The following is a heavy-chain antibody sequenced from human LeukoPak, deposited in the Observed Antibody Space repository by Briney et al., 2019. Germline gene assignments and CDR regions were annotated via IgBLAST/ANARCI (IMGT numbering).Heavy chain of an antibody. V-gene: IGHV3-33*01. CDR1: GFIFSRYG. D-gene: IGHD3-22*01. J-gene: IGHJ4*02. CDR3: GRQYSKGYFYGY. CDR2: IWEDGSNE. Sequence: GRSLRLSCAASGFIFSRYGMHWVRQAPGKGLEWVAVIWEDGSNEYYADSVKGRFTISRDNSKNTLYLQMNGLRAEDTVVYYWGRQYSKGYFYGYWGQGTLVTVSS.